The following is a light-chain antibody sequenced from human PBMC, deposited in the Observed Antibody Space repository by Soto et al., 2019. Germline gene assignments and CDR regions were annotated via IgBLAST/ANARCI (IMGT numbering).Light chain of an antibody. V-gene: IGKV3-20*01. J-gene: IGKJ1*01. CDR3: QQYDTSPPT. Sequence: EIVLTQSPGTLSLYRGERATLSCRASQTVNSIYFAWYQRKPGQAPRLRIYGASNRATGIPDRVSGSGSGTDFTLTISRLEAEDFGVYYCQQYDTSPPTFGQVTKVEIQ. CDR1: QTVNSIY. CDR2: GAS.